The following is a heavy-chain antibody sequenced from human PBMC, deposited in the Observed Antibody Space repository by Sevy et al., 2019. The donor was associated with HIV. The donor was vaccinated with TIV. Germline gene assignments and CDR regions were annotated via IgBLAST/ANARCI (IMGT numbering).Heavy chain of an antibody. CDR1: GGSISSYY. CDR2: IYYSGST. J-gene: IGHJ6*03. V-gene: IGHV4-59*01. D-gene: IGHD3-22*01. CDR3: ARLTYYDSSGYYRNYYYYYMDV. Sequence: SETLSLTYTVSGGSISSYYWNWIRQPPGKGLEWIGYIYYSGSTNYNPSLKSRVTISVDTSKNQFSLKLSSVTAADTAVYYCARLTYYDSSGYYRNYYYYYMDVWGKGTTVTVSS.